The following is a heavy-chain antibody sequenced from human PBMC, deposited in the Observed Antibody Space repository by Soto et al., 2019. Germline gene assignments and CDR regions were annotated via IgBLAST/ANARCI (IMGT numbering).Heavy chain of an antibody. CDR1: GGSISGYY. CDR2: INDSGNT. CDR3: PQLPWEERGPGAPVVN. Sequence: PSETLSLTCTVSGGSISGYYCWSWIRQPQGKRLEWIGYINDSGNTNYNPSLKSRVTISVDTSKNQLVLTMTNMDPVDTATFFFPQLPWEERGPGAPVVNRGKRAPVTGSS. J-gene: IGHJ4*02. D-gene: IGHD3-3*02. V-gene: IGHV4-59*01.